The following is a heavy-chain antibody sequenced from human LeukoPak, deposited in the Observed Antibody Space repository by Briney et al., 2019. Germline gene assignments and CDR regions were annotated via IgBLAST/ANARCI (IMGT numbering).Heavy chain of an antibody. CDR1: GDGFTRHT. Sequence: GGSLRLSCAGSGDGFTRHTMNWVRRAPGKGLEWISYIRSTGDYIYYADSVKGRFTVSRDDSKNTLYLHMNSLGVEDTAVYYCARVGDHYHWYLDVWGRGTLVTVSS. J-gene: IGHJ2*01. V-gene: IGHV3-21*05. D-gene: IGHD3-10*01. CDR3: ARVGDHYHWYLDV. CDR2: IRSTGDYI.